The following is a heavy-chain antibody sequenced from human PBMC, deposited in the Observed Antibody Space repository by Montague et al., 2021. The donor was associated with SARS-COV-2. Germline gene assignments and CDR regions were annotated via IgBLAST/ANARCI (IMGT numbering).Heavy chain of an antibody. V-gene: IGHV4-34*01. CDR3: TRGPVFSNSWYSLPTLDQRPSWYFYL. CDR2: INHSGRT. D-gene: IGHD6-13*01. Sequence: SETLSLTCAVYGVSFSGYYWSWIRQAPGRGLEWIGEINHSGRTXXXPSXXXRVTISVDTSTNQFSLNLNSVTAADTAVYYCTRGPVFSNSWYSLPTLDQRPSWYFYLWGRGTLVIVSS. CDR1: GVSFSGYY. J-gene: IGHJ2*01.